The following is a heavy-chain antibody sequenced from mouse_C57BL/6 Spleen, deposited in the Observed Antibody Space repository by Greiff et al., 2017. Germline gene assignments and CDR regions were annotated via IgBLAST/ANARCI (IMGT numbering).Heavy chain of an antibody. CDR1: GYAFTSSC. CDR2: IYPGDGDT. V-gene: IGHV1-82*01. Sequence: QVQLQQSGPELVKPGASVKISCKASGYAFTSSCMNWVKQRPGQGLEWIGRIYPGDGDTNYNGKFKGKATLTADKSSSTAYMQLSSLTSEDSAVYFCARYGNCFDYWGQGTTLTVSS. CDR3: ARYGNCFDY. J-gene: IGHJ2*01. D-gene: IGHD2-1*01.